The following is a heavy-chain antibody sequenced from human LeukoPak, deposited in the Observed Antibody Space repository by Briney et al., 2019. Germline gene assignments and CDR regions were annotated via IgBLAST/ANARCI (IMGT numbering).Heavy chain of an antibody. D-gene: IGHD3-3*01. CDR2: IRLVGTSN. CDR1: GFTFSNYG. CDR3: AKTSLSDASGHYYYMDV. V-gene: IGHV3-30*02. J-gene: IGHJ6*03. Sequence: GGSLRLSCAASGFTFSNYGLHWVRQAPAKGLEWVAFIRLVGTSNFYADSVKARFTISRDNSQNTVSLQVNILRIEDTALYYCAKTSLSDASGHYYYMDVWGKGTTVTVSS.